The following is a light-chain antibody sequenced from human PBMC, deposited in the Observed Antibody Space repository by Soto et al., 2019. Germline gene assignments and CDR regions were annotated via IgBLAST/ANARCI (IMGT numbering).Light chain of an antibody. CDR2: DVS. J-gene: IGLJ2*01. CDR3: SSYTSSSTVV. Sequence: QSVLTQPASVSGSPGQSITISCTGTSSDVGGYNYVSWYQQHPGKAPKLMIYDVSNRPSGVSNRFSGSKSGNTASLTISGLQAEDEADSYCSSYTSSSTVVFGGGTKVTVL. V-gene: IGLV2-14*01. CDR1: SSDVGGYNY.